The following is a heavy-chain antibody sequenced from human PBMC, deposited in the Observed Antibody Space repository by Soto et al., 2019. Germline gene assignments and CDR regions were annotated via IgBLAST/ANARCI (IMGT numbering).Heavy chain of an antibody. CDR3: ATNLGVVPPHDAFDI. V-gene: IGHV1-46*01. CDR2: INPSGGST. Sequence: ASVKVSCKASGYTFTSYYMHWVRQAPGQGLEWMGIINPSGGSTSYAQKFQGRVTMTRDTSTSTVYMELSSMRSEDTAVYYCATNLGVVPPHDAFDIWGQGTMVTV. J-gene: IGHJ3*02. D-gene: IGHD2-15*01. CDR1: GYTFTSYY.